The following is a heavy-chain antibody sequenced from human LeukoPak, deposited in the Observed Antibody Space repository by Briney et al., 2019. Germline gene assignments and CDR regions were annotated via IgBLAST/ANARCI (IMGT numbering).Heavy chain of an antibody. J-gene: IGHJ4*02. CDR3: ARENYYDSSGNQNFDY. V-gene: IGHV4-4*02. CDR1: GGSISSSNW. Sequence: PSGTLSLTCAVSGGSISSSNWWSWVRQPPGKGLEWIGEIYHSGSTNYNPSLKSRVTISVDKSKNQFSLKLSSVTAADTAGYYCARENYYDSSGNQNFDYWGQGTLVTVSS. CDR2: IYHSGST. D-gene: IGHD3-22*01.